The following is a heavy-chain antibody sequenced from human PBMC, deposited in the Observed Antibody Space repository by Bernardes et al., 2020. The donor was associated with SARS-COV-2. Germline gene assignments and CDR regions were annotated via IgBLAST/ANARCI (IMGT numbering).Heavy chain of an antibody. CDR2: VSTSGFKT. V-gene: IGHV3-11*01. Sequence: GSLRLSLAASGFTFSDYYVSWIRQAPGKELEWLSCVSTSGFKTYYADSVKGRFSVFRDNAKNSLYLQMDNLTVEDTAVYYCARDRQSLYGMDVWGQGTTVTVSS. J-gene: IGHJ6*02. CDR1: GFTFSDYY. CDR3: ARDRQSLYGMDV.